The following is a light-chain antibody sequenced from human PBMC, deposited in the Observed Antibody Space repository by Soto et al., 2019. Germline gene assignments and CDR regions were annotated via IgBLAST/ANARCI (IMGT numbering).Light chain of an antibody. CDR2: AAS. V-gene: IGKV1-12*01. J-gene: IGKJ4*01. CDR1: QGILSW. CDR3: QQADRIPLT. Sequence: DIQMTQSPSSVSASVGDRVTITCRASQGILSWLVWYQQKPGKPPKFLMSAASSLQSGVPSRFSSSRSGTDFTLTISSLQPEDFATYYCQQADRIPLTFGGGTKVEVK.